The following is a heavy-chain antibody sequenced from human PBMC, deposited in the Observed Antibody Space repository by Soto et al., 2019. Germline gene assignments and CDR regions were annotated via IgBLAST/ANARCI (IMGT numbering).Heavy chain of an antibody. D-gene: IGHD3-9*01. CDR3: ANDSHYGILTGYYPGNWFDP. CDR2: ISGSGGST. J-gene: IGHJ5*02. V-gene: IGHV3-23*01. CDR1: GFTFSSYA. Sequence: EVQLLESGGGLVQPGGSLRLSCAASGFTFSSYAMSWVRQAPGKGLEWVSAISGSGGSTYYADSVKGRFTISRDNSKNTLYLQMNSVRAEDTAVYYCANDSHYGILTGYYPGNWFDPWGQGTLVTVSS.